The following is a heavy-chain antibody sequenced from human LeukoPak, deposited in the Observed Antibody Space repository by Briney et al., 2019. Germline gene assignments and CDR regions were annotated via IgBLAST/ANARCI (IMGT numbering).Heavy chain of an antibody. CDR2: IGSSDSTT. CDR1: GFTFSSYE. CDR3: ARRAGAYSHPYDY. Sequence: GGSLRLSCVASGFTFSSYEMNWVRQAPGKGLEWLSYIGSSDSTTHYGDSVKGRFTISRDNAKNSLYLQMNSLRVEDTAVYYCARRAGAYSHPYDYWGQGALVTVSS. V-gene: IGHV3-48*03. D-gene: IGHD4/OR15-4a*01. J-gene: IGHJ4*02.